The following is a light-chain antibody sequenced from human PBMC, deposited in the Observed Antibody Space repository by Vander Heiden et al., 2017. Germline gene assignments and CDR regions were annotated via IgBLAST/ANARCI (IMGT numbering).Light chain of an antibody. CDR3: LQDDNVPQT. V-gene: IGKV1-33*01. CDR1: QDISNY. CDR2: DAS. Sequence: DIRMTQSPSSLSASVGDRVTITCQASQDISNYLNWYQRKPGKAPKLLIYDASNLETGVPSRFSGSVTGTEFTFTINSLQPEDIGTYYCLQDDNVPQTFGQGTKLEIK. J-gene: IGKJ2*01.